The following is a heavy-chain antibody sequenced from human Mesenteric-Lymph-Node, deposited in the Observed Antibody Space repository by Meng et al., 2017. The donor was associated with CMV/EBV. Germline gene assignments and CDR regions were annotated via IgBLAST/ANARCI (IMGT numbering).Heavy chain of an antibody. CDR3: ARSYRITIFGVVHSNWFDP. D-gene: IGHD3-3*01. Sequence: GSLRLSCAVSGLSFSQYDMNWVRQPPGKGLEWIGEINHSGSTNYNPSLKSRVTISVDTSKNQFSLKLSSVTAADTAVYYCARSYRITIFGVVHSNWFDPWGQGTLVTVSS. CDR2: INHSGST. CDR1: GLSFSQYD. V-gene: IGHV4-34*01. J-gene: IGHJ5*02.